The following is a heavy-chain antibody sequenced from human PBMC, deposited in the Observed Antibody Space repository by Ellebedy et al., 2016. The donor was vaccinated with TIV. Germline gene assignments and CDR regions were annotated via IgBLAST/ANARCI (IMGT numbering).Heavy chain of an antibody. D-gene: IGHD6-13*01. Sequence: ASVNVSCXVSGYTLTELSMHWVRQAPGKGLEWMGGFDPEDGETIYAQKFQGRVTMTEDTSTDTAYMELSSLRSEDTAVYYCATDSTIYSSSWYYVDYWGQGTLVTVSS. V-gene: IGHV1-24*01. J-gene: IGHJ4*02. CDR1: GYTLTELS. CDR3: ATDSTIYSSSWYYVDY. CDR2: FDPEDGET.